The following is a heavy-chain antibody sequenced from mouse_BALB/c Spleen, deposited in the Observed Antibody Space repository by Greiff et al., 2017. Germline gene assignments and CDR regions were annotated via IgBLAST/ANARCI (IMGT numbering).Heavy chain of an antibody. CDR1: GFSLTSYG. V-gene: IGHV2-2*02. Sequence: QVQLQQSGPGLVQPSQSLSITCTVSGFSLTSYGVHWVRQSPGKGLEWLGVIWSGGSTDYNAAFISRLSISKDNSKSQVFFKMNSLQANDTAIYYCARSGYYGNMGYWGQGTTLTVSS. D-gene: IGHD2-1*01. J-gene: IGHJ2*01. CDR3: ARSGYYGNMGY. CDR2: IWSGGST.